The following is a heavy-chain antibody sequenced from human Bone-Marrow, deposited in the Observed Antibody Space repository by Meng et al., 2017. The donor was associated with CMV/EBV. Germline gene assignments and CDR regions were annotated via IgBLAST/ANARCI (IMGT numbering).Heavy chain of an antibody. CDR2: INRDESDK. CDR1: GFTFSRDW. V-gene: IGHV3-7*03. D-gene: IGHD3-16*01. CDR3: ARDYGGKAFDI. J-gene: IGHJ3*02. Sequence: GESLKISCAASGFTFSRDWMTWVRQAPGKGLEWVALINRDESDKYYVDSVKGRFTISRDNAKNSVYLQMNSLRGEDTAVYYCARDYGGKAFDIWGQGTMVTVSS.